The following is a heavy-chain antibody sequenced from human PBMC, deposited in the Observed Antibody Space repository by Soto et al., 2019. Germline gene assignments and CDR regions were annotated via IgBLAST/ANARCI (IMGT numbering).Heavy chain of an antibody. CDR3: ARQRWYSSSSSSFDY. CDR1: GGSISSSSYY. V-gene: IGHV4-39*01. J-gene: IGHJ4*02. Sequence: QLQLQESGPGLVKPSETLSLTCTVSGGSISSSSYYWGWIRQPPGKGLEWIGSIYYSGSTYYNPSLKSRVTISVDTSKNQFSLELSSVTAADTAVYYCARQRWYSSSSSSFDYWGQGTLVTVSS. CDR2: IYYSGST. D-gene: IGHD6-6*01.